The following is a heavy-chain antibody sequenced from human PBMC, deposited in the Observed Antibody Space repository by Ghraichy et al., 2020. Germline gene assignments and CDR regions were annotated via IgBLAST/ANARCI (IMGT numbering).Heavy chain of an antibody. D-gene: IGHD2-21*02. CDR2: IHHIGST. CDR3: ARVVYCGGDCYYYFEF. CDR1: GYSISSGYY. J-gene: IGHJ4*02. Sequence: SETLSLTCIVSGYSISSGYYWGWIRQPPGKGLEWIGGIHHIGSTYNNPSLKSRVTMSVDPSKNQLSLRLTSVTAADTAVYFCARVVYCGGDCYYYFEFWGQGTLVTVSS. V-gene: IGHV4-38-2*02.